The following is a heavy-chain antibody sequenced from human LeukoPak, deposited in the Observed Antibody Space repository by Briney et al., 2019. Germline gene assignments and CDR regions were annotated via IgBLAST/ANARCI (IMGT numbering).Heavy chain of an antibody. CDR1: GGTFSSYA. J-gene: IGHJ3*02. CDR2: IIPIFGTA. D-gene: IGHD6-13*01. V-gene: IGHV1-69*01. Sequence: EASVKVSCKAPGGTFSSYAISWVRQAPGQGLEWMGGIIPIFGTANYAQKFQGRVTITADESTSTAYMELSSLRSEDTAVYYCARDLGSSWTIDIWGQGTMVTVSS. CDR3: ARDLGSSWTIDI.